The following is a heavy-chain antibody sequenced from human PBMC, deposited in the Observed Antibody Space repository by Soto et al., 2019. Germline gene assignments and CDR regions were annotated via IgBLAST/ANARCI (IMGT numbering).Heavy chain of an antibody. V-gene: IGHV4-61*01. J-gene: IGHJ6*02. CDR1: GCSFSSGSYY. CDR3: ARVGVAATFYGMDV. D-gene: IGHD2-15*01. CDR2: IYYSGST. Sequence: SETLSLTCTVSGCSFSSGSYYWSWIRQPPGKGLEWIGYIYYSGSTNYNPSLKSRVTISVDTSKNQFSLKLSSVTAADTAVYYCARVGVAATFYGMDVWGQGTTVTVSS.